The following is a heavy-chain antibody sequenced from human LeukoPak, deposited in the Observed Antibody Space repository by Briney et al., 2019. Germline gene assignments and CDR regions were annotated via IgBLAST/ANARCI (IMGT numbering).Heavy chain of an antibody. CDR2: IYYSGST. Sequence: PSETLSLTCTVSGAFMSSSSYDWGWIRQPPGKGLEWIVNIYYSGSTYYNPSLKSRVTISVDTSKNQLSLTLSSVHAADTAVYSCSRLTVGHYFHYWGQGTLVTVSS. D-gene: IGHD1-14*01. CDR1: GAFMSSSSYD. J-gene: IGHJ4*02. CDR3: SRLTVGHYFHY. V-gene: IGHV4-39*01.